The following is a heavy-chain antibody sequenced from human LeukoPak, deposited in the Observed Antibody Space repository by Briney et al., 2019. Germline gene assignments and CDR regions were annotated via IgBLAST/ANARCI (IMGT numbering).Heavy chain of an antibody. CDR3: ASWVYSSSWY. CDR2: INHSGST. J-gene: IGHJ4*02. CDR1: GGSVSGYY. V-gene: IGHV4-34*01. D-gene: IGHD6-13*01. Sequence: ASETLSLTCAVYGGSVSGYYWGWIRQPPGKGLEWIGEINHSGSTNYNPSLKSRVNISVDTSKNQFSLKLSSVTAADTAVYYCASWVYSSSWYWGQGTLVTVSS.